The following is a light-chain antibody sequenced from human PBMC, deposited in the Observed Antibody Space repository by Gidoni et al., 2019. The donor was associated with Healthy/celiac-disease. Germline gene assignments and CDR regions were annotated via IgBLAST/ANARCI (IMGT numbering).Light chain of an antibody. J-gene: IGKJ1*01. CDR1: QSISSY. V-gene: IGKV1-39*01. CDR3: QQSYSTPPT. Sequence: EIQMTQSPSSLSASVGDRVNITCRASQSISSYLNWYQQKPGKAPKLLIYAASSLQSGVPSRFSGSGSGTDFTLTISSLQPEDFATYYCQQSYSTPPTFGQGTRVEIK. CDR2: AAS.